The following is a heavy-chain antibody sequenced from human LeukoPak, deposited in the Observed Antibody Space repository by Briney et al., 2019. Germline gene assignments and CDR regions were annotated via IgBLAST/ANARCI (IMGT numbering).Heavy chain of an antibody. V-gene: IGHV4-59*08. D-gene: IGHD1-26*01. Sequence: SETLSLTCTVSGGSISSYYWSWIRQPPGKGLEWIGYIYYSGSTNYNPSLKSRVTISVDTSKNQFSLKLSSVTAADTAVYYCAYHYRHPYYGKEVWGQGTTVTVSS. J-gene: IGHJ6*02. CDR2: IYYSGST. CDR3: AYHYRHPYYGKEV. CDR1: GGSISSYY.